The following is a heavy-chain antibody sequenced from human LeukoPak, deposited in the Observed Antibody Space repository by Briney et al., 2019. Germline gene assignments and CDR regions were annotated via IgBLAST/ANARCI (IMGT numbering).Heavy chain of an antibody. CDR3: ARDIGRGASIAAGGAIDY. D-gene: IGHD6-6*01. Sequence: GGSLRLSCAASGFTFSSYSMNWVRQAPGKGLEWVSYISSSSSTIYYADSVKGRFTISRDNAKNSLYLQMNSLRAEDTAVYYCARDIGRGASIAAGGAIDYWGQGTLVTVSS. CDR1: GFTFSSYS. V-gene: IGHV3-48*01. J-gene: IGHJ4*02. CDR2: ISSSSSTI.